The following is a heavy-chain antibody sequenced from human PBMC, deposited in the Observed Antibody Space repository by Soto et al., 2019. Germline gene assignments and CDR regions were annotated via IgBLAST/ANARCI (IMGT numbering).Heavy chain of an antibody. CDR3: ARATTGPSRGSVYYYYGMDV. D-gene: IGHD1-26*01. J-gene: IGHJ6*02. CDR1: RYTFISYD. V-gene: IGHV1-8*01. CDR2: MNPNSGNT. Sequence: ASVKVSCKASRYTFISYDINWVRQATGQGLEWMGWMNPNSGNTGYAQKFQGRITMTRNTSINTAYMELSSLGSEDTAVYYCARATTGPSRGSVYYYYGMDVWGQGTTVTVS.